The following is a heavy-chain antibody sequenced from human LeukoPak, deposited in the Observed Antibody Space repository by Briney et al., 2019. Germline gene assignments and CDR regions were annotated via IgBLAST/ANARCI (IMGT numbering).Heavy chain of an antibody. V-gene: IGHV4-38-2*01. Sequence: SETLSLTCAVSGYSISSGYYWGWIRQPPGKGLEWIGSIYHSGSTYYNPSLKSRVTISVDTSKNQFSLKLSPVTAADTAVYYCARKSQAARRVNFDYWGQGTLVTVSS. CDR2: IYHSGST. CDR1: GYSISSGYY. CDR3: ARKSQAARRVNFDY. J-gene: IGHJ4*02. D-gene: IGHD6-6*01.